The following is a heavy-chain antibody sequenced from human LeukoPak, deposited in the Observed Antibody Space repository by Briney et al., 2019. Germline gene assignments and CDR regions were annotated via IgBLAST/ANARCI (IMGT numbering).Heavy chain of an antibody. V-gene: IGHV1-69*04. CDR3: ARWGIVVVPALGMDV. Sequence: GASVKVSCKASGGTFSSYAISWVRQAPGQGLEWMGRIIPILGIANYAQKSQGRVTITADKSTSTAYMELSSLRSEDTAVYYCARWGIVVVPALGMDVWGQGTTVTVSS. J-gene: IGHJ6*02. CDR2: IIPILGIA. D-gene: IGHD2-2*01. CDR1: GGTFSSYA.